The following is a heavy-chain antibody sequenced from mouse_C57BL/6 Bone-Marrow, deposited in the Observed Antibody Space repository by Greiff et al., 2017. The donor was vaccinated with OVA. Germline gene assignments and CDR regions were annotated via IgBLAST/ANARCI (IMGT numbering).Heavy chain of an antibody. D-gene: IGHD1-1*01. CDR2: SRNKANDYTT. V-gene: IGHV7-1*01. Sequence: EVKVVESGGGLVQSGRSLRLSCATSGFTFSDFYMEWVRQAPGKGLEWIAASRNKANDYTTEYSASVKGRFIVSRDTSQSILYLQMNALRAEDTAIYYCARDATHYGSSYRFAYWGQGTLVTVAA. J-gene: IGHJ3*01. CDR3: ARDATHYGSSYRFAY. CDR1: GFTFSDFY.